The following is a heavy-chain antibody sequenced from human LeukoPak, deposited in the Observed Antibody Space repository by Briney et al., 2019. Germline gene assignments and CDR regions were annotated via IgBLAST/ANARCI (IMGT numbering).Heavy chain of an antibody. D-gene: IGHD3-10*01. J-gene: IGHJ4*02. CDR3: AKHYMGSSYNHGLDC. Sequence: SETLSLTCTVSGGSISSSSYYWGWIRQPPGKGLEWIGSIYYSGSTYYNPSLKSRVTISVDTSKNQFSLKLSSVTAADTALYYCAKHYMGSSYNHGLDCWGQGTLVTVSS. V-gene: IGHV4-39*01. CDR2: IYYSGST. CDR1: GGSISSSSYY.